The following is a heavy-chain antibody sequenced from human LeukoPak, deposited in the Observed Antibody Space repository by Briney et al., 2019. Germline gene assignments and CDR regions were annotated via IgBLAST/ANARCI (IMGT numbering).Heavy chain of an antibody. CDR2: IKKDGSQK. D-gene: IGHD3-16*02. CDR3: ARAMKDYDYVWGSYRYTPFDY. CDR1: GFTFSTYW. J-gene: IGHJ4*02. V-gene: IGHV3-7*01. Sequence: GGSLRLSCAASGFTFSTYWMIWVRQAPGKGLEWVANIKKDGSQKYYVDSVKGRFTISRDNAKNSLYLQMNSLRAEDTAVYYCARAMKDYDYVWGSYRYTPFDYWGQGTLVTVSS.